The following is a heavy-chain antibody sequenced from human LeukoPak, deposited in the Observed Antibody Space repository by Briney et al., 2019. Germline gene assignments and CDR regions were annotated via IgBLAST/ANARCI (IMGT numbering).Heavy chain of an antibody. Sequence: GGTLRLSCAASGFTFSNHGMNWVRQAPGKGLEWVSGISPSGDITYYADSVKGRFTISRDNSKNTLHLEVISLTAEDTAVYYCAKDDAWLRFGEWSQGTLVTVSS. D-gene: IGHD3-10*01. V-gene: IGHV3-23*01. CDR1: GFTFSNHG. CDR3: AKDDAWLRFGE. CDR2: ISPSGDIT. J-gene: IGHJ4*02.